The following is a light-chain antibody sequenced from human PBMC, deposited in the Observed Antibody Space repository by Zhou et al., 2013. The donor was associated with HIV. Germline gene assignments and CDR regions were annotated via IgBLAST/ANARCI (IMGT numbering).Light chain of an antibody. CDR1: QSVSSSY. CDR2: GAS. Sequence: EIVLTQSPGTLSLSPGERAALSCRASQSVSSSYLAWFQQKPGQAPRLLIYGASSRATGIPDRFSGSGSGTDFTLTISRLEPEDFAVYYCQHRTNWPHTFGPGTKVEIK. V-gene: IGKV3D-20*02. J-gene: IGKJ3*01. CDR3: QHRTNWPHT.